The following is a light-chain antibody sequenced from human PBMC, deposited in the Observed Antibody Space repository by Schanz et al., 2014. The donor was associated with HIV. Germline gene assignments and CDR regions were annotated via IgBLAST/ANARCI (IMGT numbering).Light chain of an antibody. CDR1: SSDVSYYNY. V-gene: IGLV2-14*03. CDR3: SSYTASNSLVI. CDR2: DVT. J-gene: IGLJ2*01. Sequence: QSALTQPASVSGSPGQSLTISCTGISSDVSYYNYVSWYQQHPGKAPKLIIYDVTNRPSGTSNRFSGSKSGSTASLTISGLRAEDEADYYCSSYTASNSLVIFGGGTKLTVL.